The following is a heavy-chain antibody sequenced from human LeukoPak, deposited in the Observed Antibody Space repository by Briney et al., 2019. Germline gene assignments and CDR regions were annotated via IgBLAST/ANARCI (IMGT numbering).Heavy chain of an antibody. CDR1: GGSFSGYY. Sequence: SETLSLTCAVYGGSFSGYYWSWIRQPPGKGLEWIGEIRHSGSTNYNPSLKSRVTMSVDTSKNQFSLKLSSVTAADTALYYCARGTAPYGLFDYWGQGTLVTVSS. J-gene: IGHJ4*02. CDR3: ARGTAPYGLFDY. D-gene: IGHD4-17*01. CDR2: IRHSGST. V-gene: IGHV4-34*01.